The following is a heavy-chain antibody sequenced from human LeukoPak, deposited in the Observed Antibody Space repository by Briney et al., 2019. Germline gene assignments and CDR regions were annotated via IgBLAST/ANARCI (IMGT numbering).Heavy chain of an antibody. V-gene: IGHV3-21*01. CDR3: ARDEGDWFDP. Sequence: AGGSLRLSCAASGFTFSSYSMNWVRQAPGKGLEWVSSISSSSSYIYYADSVKGRFTISRDNAKNSLYLQMNSLRAEDTAVYYCARDEGDWFDPWGQGTLVTVSS. J-gene: IGHJ5*02. D-gene: IGHD3-16*01. CDR2: ISSSSSYI. CDR1: GFTFSSYS.